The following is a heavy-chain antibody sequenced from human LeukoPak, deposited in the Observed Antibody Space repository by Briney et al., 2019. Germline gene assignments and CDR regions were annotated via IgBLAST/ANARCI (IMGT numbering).Heavy chain of an antibody. CDR3: AGGRIGGWTDY. D-gene: IGHD6-19*01. CDR1: GFTFSDYW. J-gene: IGHJ4*02. Sequence: GGSLRLSCAASGFTFSDYWMHWVRQAPGKGLVWVSRIKTDGRSTNYADSVKGRFTISRDNAKNTLYLQMNSLRAEDTAVYYCAGGRIGGWTDYWGQGTLVTVSS. V-gene: IGHV3-74*01. CDR2: IKTDGRST.